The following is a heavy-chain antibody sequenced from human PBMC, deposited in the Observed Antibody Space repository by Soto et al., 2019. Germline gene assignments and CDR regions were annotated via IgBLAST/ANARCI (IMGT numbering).Heavy chain of an antibody. CDR3: AKGPRNWGVDY. D-gene: IGHD7-27*01. J-gene: IGHJ4*02. CDR2: MNPNNGNT. CDR1: GNTSINND. V-gene: IGHV1-8*01. Sequence: QVQLVQSGAEVKKPGASVKVSCKASGNTSINNDINWFRQATGQGLEWMGWMNPNNGNTGYAQNFQGRVTMTRSTSINTVYMELSSLRFEDTAVYYCAKGPRNWGVDYWGQGTLVTVSS.